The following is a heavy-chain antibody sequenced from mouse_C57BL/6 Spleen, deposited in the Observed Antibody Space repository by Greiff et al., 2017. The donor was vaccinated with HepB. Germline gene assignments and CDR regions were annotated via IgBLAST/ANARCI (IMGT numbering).Heavy chain of an antibody. J-gene: IGHJ2*01. CDR2: IDPSDSYT. V-gene: IGHV1-50*01. CDR1: GYTFTSYW. CDR3: ARDWGY. Sequence: LQQPGAELVKPGASVKLSCKASGYTFTSYWMQWVKQRPGQGLEWIGEIDPSDSYTNYNQKFKGKATLTVDTSSSTAYMQLSSLTSEDSAVYYCARDWGYWGQGTTLTVSS.